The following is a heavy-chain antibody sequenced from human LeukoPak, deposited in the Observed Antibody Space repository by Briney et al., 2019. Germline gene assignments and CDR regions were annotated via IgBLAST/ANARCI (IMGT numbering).Heavy chain of an antibody. V-gene: IGHV1-2*06. D-gene: IGHD6-19*01. Sequence: ASVKVSCKASGYTFTGYYMHWVRQAPGQGLEWMGRINPNSGGTNYAQKFQGRVTMTRDTSISTAYMELSRLRSDDTAVYYCARGVADSSGWLFDYWGQGTLVTVSS. CDR2: INPNSGGT. J-gene: IGHJ4*02. CDR3: ARGVADSSGWLFDY. CDR1: GYTFTGYY.